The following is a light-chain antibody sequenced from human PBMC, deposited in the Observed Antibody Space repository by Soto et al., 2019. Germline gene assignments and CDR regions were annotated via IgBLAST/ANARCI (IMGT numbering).Light chain of an antibody. CDR3: SSYAASNNFYFV. CDR1: SSDVGGYNY. V-gene: IGLV2-8*01. CDR2: EVT. J-gene: IGLJ3*02. Sequence: QSALTQPPSASGSPGQSVTISCTGTSSDVGGYNYVSWYQQYPGRAPKLRIYEVTKRPSGVPDRFSGSKSGNTSSLTVSGLQAGDEADYYCSSYAASNNFYFVFGGGTKLTVL.